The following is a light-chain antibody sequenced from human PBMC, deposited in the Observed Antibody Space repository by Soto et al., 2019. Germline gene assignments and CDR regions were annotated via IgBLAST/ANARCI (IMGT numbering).Light chain of an antibody. V-gene: IGKV1-9*01. J-gene: IGKJ4*01. CDR1: QDISSH. Sequence: DIQLTQSPSFLSASVGDRVTITCRASQDISSHLAWYQQKPGKAPKLLIYAASTLQSGVPSGFGGHGSGTEFTLTNTRLQPEDFATYYCQQVKTYTLTFGGGTKVEIK. CDR2: AAS. CDR3: QQVKTYTLT.